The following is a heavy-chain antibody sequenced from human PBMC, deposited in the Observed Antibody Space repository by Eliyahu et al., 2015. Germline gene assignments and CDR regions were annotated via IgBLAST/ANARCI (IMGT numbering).Heavy chain of an antibody. CDR3: AKDIRYGDYTGNFDY. CDR2: ITWNSGSI. J-gene: IGHJ4*02. D-gene: IGHD4-17*01. CDR1: GFTFDXYA. V-gene: IGHV3-9*01. Sequence: EVQLVESGGGVLQPGRSLRLSCPASGFTFDXYAMPWVRQAPGKGLEWVSGITWNSGSIGYADSVKGRVTISRDNAKSSLYLQMNSLRAEDTALYYCAKDIRYGDYTGNFDYWGQGTLVTVSS.